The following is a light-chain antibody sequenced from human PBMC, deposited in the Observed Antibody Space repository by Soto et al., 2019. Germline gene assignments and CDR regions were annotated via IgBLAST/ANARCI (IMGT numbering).Light chain of an antibody. Sequence: EIVMTQSPATLSVPPGERVTLSCRASQSVSSNLAWYQQKSGQAPRLLIYGASTRATGIPARFSGSGSGTEFTFTISSLQSEDFAIYYCQQYNNWPPVTFGQGTRLEIK. V-gene: IGKV3-15*01. CDR2: GAS. CDR1: QSVSSN. CDR3: QQYNNWPPVT. J-gene: IGKJ5*01.